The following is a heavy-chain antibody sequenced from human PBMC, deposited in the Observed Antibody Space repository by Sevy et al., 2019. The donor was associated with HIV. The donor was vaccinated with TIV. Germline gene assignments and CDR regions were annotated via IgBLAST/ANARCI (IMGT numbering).Heavy chain of an antibody. Sequence: GGSLRLSCAASGFTFSSYWMHWVRQAPGKGLVWVSRINSDGSSTSYADSMKGRFTISRDNAKNTLYLQMNSLRAEDTAVYYCARDPFCSSTSCYGGWFDPWGQGTLVTVSS. D-gene: IGHD2-2*01. CDR3: ARDPFCSSTSCYGGWFDP. CDR2: INSDGSST. V-gene: IGHV3-74*01. J-gene: IGHJ5*02. CDR1: GFTFSSYW.